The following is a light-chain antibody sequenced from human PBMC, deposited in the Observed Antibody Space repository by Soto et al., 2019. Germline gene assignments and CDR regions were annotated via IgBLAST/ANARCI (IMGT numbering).Light chain of an antibody. CDR1: QSVSSSY. CDR2: GAS. Sequence: EIVLTQSPGTLSLSPGERATLSCRASQSVSSSYLAWYQQKPGLAPRLLIYGASSRATGIPHRFSGSGPGTDFTLTISRLEPEDFAVYYCQQYGSSPMYTFGQGTKLEIK. V-gene: IGKV3-20*01. CDR3: QQYGSSPMYT. J-gene: IGKJ2*01.